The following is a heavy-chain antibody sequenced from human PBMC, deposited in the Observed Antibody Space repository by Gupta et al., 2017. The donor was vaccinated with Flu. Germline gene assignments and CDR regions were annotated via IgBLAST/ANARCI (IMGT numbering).Heavy chain of an antibody. CDR1: GFSLSTSGVG. J-gene: IGHJ4*02. CDR3: AHRRKEVAATGYFDY. CDR2: IYWNDDK. Sequence: QITLKESGPTLVKPTQTLTLTCTFSGFSLSTSGVGVGWMRQAPGKALEWLALIYWNDDKYYSPSLKSRLTITKDTSENQVVLTMTNMDPVDTATYYCAHRRKEVAATGYFDYWGQGILVTVSS. V-gene: IGHV2-5*01. D-gene: IGHD6-19*01.